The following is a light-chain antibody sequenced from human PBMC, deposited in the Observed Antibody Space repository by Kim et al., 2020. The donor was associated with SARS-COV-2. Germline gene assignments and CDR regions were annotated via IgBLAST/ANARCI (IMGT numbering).Light chain of an antibody. V-gene: IGKV3-20*01. CDR1: QSVSSSY. CDR3: QAEGSSPLH. J-gene: IGKJ4*01. Sequence: EIVLTQSPGTLSLSPGERATLSCRASQSVSSSYLAWYQQKPGQAPRLLIYGASSRATGIPDRFSGSGSGTDLTLTLSRLEPEDFGVYYFQAEGSSPLHFGRGTKVDIK. CDR2: GAS.